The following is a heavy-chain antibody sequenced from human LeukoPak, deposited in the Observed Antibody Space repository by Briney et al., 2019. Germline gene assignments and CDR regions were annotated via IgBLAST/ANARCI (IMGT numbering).Heavy chain of an antibody. D-gene: IGHD2/OR15-2a*01. V-gene: IGHV4-39*07. CDR2: IYYSGST. Sequence: SETLSLTCTVSGGSISSSSYYWGWVRQPPGTGLEWIGSIYYSGSTYYNPSLKSRVTISVDTSKNQFSLKLSSVPAADTAVYYCATLGTTPRAGDYWGQGTLVTVSS. CDR3: ATLGTTPRAGDY. J-gene: IGHJ4*02. CDR1: GGSISSSSYY.